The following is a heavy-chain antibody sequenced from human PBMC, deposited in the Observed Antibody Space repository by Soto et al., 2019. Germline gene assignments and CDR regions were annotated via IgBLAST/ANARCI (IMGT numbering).Heavy chain of an antibody. Sequence: EVQLVESGGGVVQPGGSLRLSCAASGFTFSDHYMDWVRQAPGKGLEWVGRSRPKAKRYTTEYAASVKGRFTVSRDESKNSLYLQMNSLKTEDTAIYYCARGLNSFDSWGQGTLVTVSS. CDR2: SRPKAKRYTT. D-gene: IGHD1-26*01. V-gene: IGHV3-72*01. J-gene: IGHJ4*02. CDR1: GFTFSDHY. CDR3: ARGLNSFDS.